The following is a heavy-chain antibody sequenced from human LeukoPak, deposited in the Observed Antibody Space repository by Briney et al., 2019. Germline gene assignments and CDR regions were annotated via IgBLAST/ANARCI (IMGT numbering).Heavy chain of an antibody. CDR1: GGSISSSSYY. CDR2: IYYSGST. D-gene: IGHD5-24*01. V-gene: IGHV4-39*01. J-gene: IGHJ4*02. Sequence: PSETLSLXCTVSGGSISSSSYYWGWIRQPPGKGLEWIGSIYYSGSTYYNPSLKSRVTISVDTSKNQFSLKLSSVTAADMAVYYCARLKGRELIDYWGQGTLVTVSS. CDR3: ARLKGRELIDY.